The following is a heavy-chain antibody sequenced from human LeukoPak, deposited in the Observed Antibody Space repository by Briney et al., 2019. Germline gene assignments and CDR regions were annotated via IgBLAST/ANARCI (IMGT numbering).Heavy chain of an antibody. CDR2: INPNSGGT. CDR1: GYTFSGYY. Sequence: ASVKVSCKASGYTFSGYYMHWVRQAPGQGLEWMGWINPNSGGTNYAQKFQGRVTMTRDTSITTAYMELTRLRSDDTAAYYCARNLKPYYFVYWGQGTLVTVSS. J-gene: IGHJ4*02. CDR3: ARNLKPYYFVY. V-gene: IGHV1-2*02.